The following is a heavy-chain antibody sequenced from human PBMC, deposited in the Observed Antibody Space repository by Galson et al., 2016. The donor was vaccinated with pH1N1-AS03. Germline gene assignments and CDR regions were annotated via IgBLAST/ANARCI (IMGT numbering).Heavy chain of an antibody. Sequence: SLRLSCAGSGFTFDAYAMRWVRQGPGKGLEWVSGIDRNSGTIGYTDSVKGRFTISRDNAKNSLYLEMNSLRAEDTALYYCAKSPGYCSAGSCSDQGYLDYWGQGTLVTVSS. J-gene: IGHJ4*02. CDR2: IDRNSGTI. CDR3: AKSPGYCSAGSCSDQGYLDY. D-gene: IGHD2-15*01. CDR1: GFTFDAYA. V-gene: IGHV3-9*01.